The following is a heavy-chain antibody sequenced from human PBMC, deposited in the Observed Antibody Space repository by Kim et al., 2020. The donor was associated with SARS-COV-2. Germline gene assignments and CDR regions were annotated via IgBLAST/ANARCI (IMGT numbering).Heavy chain of an antibody. D-gene: IGHD6-13*01. CDR3: ATRRKGAAAGRGEHAYDY. V-gene: IGHV1-2*02. CDR2: INPNSGGT. Sequence: ASVKVSCKASGYTFTGYYMHWVRQAPGQGLEWMGWINPNSGGTNYAQKFQGRVTMTRDTSISTAYMELSRLRSDDTAVYYCATRRKGAAAGRGEHAYDYWGQGTLVTVSS. J-gene: IGHJ4*02. CDR1: GYTFTGYY.